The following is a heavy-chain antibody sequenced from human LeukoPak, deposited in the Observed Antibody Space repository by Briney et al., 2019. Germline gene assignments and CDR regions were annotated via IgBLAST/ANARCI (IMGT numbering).Heavy chain of an antibody. CDR2: ISGSGGST. J-gene: IGHJ4*02. V-gene: IGHV3-23*01. D-gene: IGHD6-19*01. Sequence: GGSLRLSCAASGFTFSNYAMSWVRQAQGKGLEWVSVISGSGGSTYYADSVKGRFAISRDNSKNTLYLQMHSLRAEYTAVYYCANGEGVAVAVVIWGQGTLVTVSS. CDR3: ANGEGVAVAVVI. CDR1: GFTFSNYA.